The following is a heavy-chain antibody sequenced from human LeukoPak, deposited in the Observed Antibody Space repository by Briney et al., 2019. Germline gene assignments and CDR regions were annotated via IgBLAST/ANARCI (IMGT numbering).Heavy chain of an antibody. Sequence: SQTLSLTCTVSGGSISSGSYYWSWIRQPAGKGLEWIGRIYTSGGTNYNPSLKSRVTISVDTSKNQFSLKLSSVTAADTAVYYCARDWWSGYLDYWGQGTLVTVSS. CDR1: GGSISSGSYY. D-gene: IGHD3-3*01. J-gene: IGHJ4*02. CDR3: ARDWWSGYLDY. CDR2: IYTSGGT. V-gene: IGHV4-61*02.